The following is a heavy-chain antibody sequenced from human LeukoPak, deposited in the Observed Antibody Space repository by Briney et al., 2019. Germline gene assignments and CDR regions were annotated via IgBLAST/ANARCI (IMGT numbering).Heavy chain of an antibody. CDR1: GYTFTSYG. Sequence: VASVKVSCKASGYTFTSYGISWVRQAPGQGLEWMGWISAYNGNTNYAQKLQGRVTMTTDTSTSTAYMELRSLRSDDTAVYYCVRERERGTYFIWGQGTLVTVSS. J-gene: IGHJ4*02. D-gene: IGHD3-10*01. CDR2: ISAYNGNT. V-gene: IGHV1-18*01. CDR3: VRERERGTYFI.